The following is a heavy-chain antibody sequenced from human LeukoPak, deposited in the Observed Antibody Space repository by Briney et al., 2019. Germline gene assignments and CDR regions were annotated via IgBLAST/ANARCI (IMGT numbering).Heavy chain of an antibody. Sequence: GGSLRLSCAASGFTFSSYDMHWVRQTKGKGLEWASVIGTAGYTYYSGSVKGRFTISRENAENSLYLQMNSLRAGDTAVYYCARVLAVAGRNWYFDLWGRGTLVTVSS. CDR3: ARVLAVAGRNWYFDL. V-gene: IGHV3-13*04. D-gene: IGHD6-19*01. CDR2: IGTAGYT. CDR1: GFTFSSYD. J-gene: IGHJ2*01.